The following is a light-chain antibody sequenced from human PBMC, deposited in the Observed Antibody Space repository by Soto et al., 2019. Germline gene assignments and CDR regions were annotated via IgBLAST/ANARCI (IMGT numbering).Light chain of an antibody. Sequence: EIVLTQSPATLSLSPGERATLSCRASQSVSSYLAWYQQKPGQAPRLLIYDASNRATGIPARFSGSGSGTDFTLTISSLKPEDFAVYYCQLYGNSPPFGQGTRLEIK. CDR1: QSVSSY. J-gene: IGKJ5*01. CDR2: DAS. V-gene: IGKV3-11*01. CDR3: QLYGNSPP.